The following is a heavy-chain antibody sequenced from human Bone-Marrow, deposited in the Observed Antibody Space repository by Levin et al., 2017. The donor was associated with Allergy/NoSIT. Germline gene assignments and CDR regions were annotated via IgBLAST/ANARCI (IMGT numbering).Heavy chain of an antibody. J-gene: IGHJ6*02. Sequence: SETLSLTCTVSGGSISSSSYYWGWIRQPPGKGLEWIGSIYYSGSTYYNPSLKSRVTISVDTSKNQFSLKLSSVTAADTAVYYCARDQKHKWLVPRYYYYYYGMDVWGQGTTVTVSS. CDR2: IYYSGST. CDR3: ARDQKHKWLVPRYYYYYYGMDV. V-gene: IGHV4-39*07. D-gene: IGHD6-19*01. CDR1: GGSISSSSYY.